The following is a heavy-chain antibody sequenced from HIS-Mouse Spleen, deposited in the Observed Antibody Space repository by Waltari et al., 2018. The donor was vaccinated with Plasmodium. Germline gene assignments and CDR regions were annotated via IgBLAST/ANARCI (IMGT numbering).Heavy chain of an antibody. D-gene: IGHD6-19*01. CDR1: GYTFTSYG. J-gene: IGHJ3*02. CDR3: ARGSAGDAFDI. CDR2: ISPYNGNT. V-gene: IGHV1-18*01. Sequence: QVQLVQSGAEVKTPGASVKVSCKASGYTFTSYGNSWVRQAPGQGLEWMGWISPYNGNTNFAQKLQGRVTMTTDTAYMELRSLRSDDSAVYYCARGSAGDAFDIWGQGTMVTVSS.